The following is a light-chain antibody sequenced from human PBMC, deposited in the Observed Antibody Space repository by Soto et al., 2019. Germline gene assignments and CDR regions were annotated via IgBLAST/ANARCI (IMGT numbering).Light chain of an antibody. J-gene: IGLJ3*02. CDR3: CSYAGSYPLV. CDR2: DVS. Sequence: QSVLTQPRSVSGSPGQSVTISCTGTSSDVGGYNFVSWYQHHPGKAPKLMIYDVSKRPSGVPDRFSGSKSGSTASLTISGLQAEDEADYYCCSYAGSYPLVFGGGPKLTVL. V-gene: IGLV2-11*01. CDR1: SSDVGGYNF.